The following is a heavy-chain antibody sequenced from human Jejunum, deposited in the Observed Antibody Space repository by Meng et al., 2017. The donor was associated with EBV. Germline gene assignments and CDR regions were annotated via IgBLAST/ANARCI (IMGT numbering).Heavy chain of an antibody. CDR1: GFTFSTYT. CDR3: ARIGKEWVFRVFFDH. CDR2: ISYDGNSK. Sequence: GQWVWSGGGVVQPGTSLRRSCAASGFTFSTYTLHWVRQAPGKGLEWVALISYDGNSKLYADSVKGRFTISRDNSKNTVYLQMNSLRVEDTAVYYCARIGKEWVFRVFFDHWGLGSLVTVSS. V-gene: IGHV3-30-3*01. J-gene: IGHJ4*02. D-gene: IGHD3-10*02.